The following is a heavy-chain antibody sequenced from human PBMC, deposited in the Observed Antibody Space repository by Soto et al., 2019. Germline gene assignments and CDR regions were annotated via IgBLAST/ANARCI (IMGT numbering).Heavy chain of an antibody. J-gene: IGHJ4*02. CDR3: ATHNDRGDPGPLGY. D-gene: IGHD1-1*01. Sequence: QVQLQELGPGLVKPSETLSLTCTVSGGSISSYYWSWIRQPPGKGLEWIGYIYDSGSTNYNPSLKSRVTISVDTSENQFSLKLSSVTAADTAVYYCATHNDRGDPGPLGYWGQGTLVTVSS. V-gene: IGHV4-4*09. CDR1: GGSISSYY. CDR2: IYDSGST.